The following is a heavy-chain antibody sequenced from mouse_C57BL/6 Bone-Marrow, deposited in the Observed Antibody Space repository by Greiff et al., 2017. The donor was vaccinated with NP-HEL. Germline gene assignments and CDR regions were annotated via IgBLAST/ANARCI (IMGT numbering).Heavy chain of an antibody. CDR3: ARLRYSNYPCYFDY. V-gene: IGHV1-82*01. CDR2: IYPGDGDT. CDR1: GYAFSSSW. Sequence: QVQLQQSGPELVKPGASVKISCKASGYAFSSSWMNWVKQRPGKGLEWIGRIYPGDGDTNYNGKFKGKATLTADKSSSTAYMQLSNLTSEDSAVYFCARLRYSNYPCYFDYWGQGTTLTVSS. D-gene: IGHD2-5*01. J-gene: IGHJ2*01.